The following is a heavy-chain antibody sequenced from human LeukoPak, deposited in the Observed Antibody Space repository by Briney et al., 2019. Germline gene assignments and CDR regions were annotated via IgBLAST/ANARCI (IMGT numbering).Heavy chain of an antibody. V-gene: IGHV3-7*01. CDR3: ARNLGQLVKFDY. D-gene: IGHD6-6*01. Sequence: PGGSLRLSCAASGFTFSSYWMSWVRQAPGKGLEWVANIKQDGSEKYYVDSVKGRFTISRDNAKNSLYLQMNSLRAEDKAVYYCARNLGQLVKFDYWGKGPWSPSPQ. CDR2: IKQDGSEK. J-gene: IGHJ4*03. CDR1: GFTFSSYW.